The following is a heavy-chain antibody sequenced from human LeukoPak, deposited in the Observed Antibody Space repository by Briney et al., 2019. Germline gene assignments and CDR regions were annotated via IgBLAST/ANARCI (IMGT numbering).Heavy chain of an antibody. V-gene: IGHV5-10-1*01. J-gene: IGHJ4*02. Sequence: PGESLKISCKGSGYTFTNYWIIWVRQMPGKGLEWMGRIDPSDSYTNSSPSFQGHVTISADKSISTAYLQWSSLKASDTPMCYCARVGHYGSGSYYTTGFDYWGQGTLVTVSS. CDR3: ARVGHYGSGSYYTTGFDY. CDR2: IDPSDSYT. CDR1: GYTFTNYW. D-gene: IGHD3-10*01.